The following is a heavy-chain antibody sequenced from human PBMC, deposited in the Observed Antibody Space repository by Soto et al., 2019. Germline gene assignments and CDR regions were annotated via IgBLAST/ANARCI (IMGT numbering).Heavy chain of an antibody. D-gene: IGHD1-7*01. CDR1: GLTFSNYV. V-gene: IGHV3-23*01. CDR2: MSGSSSTT. CDR3: AKNQERELPRVIDF. J-gene: IGHJ4*02. Sequence: EVRLLESGGGLVKPGGSLRLSCATSGLTFSNYVMSWVHQAPGGGLEWVSSMSGSSSTTYYADSVRGRFTISRDRSKNTLYLQMSSLRAEDTALYYCAKNQERELPRVIDFWGQGTLVTVSS.